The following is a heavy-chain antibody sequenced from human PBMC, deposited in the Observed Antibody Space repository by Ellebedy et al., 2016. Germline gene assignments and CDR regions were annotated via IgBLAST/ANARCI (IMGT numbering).Heavy chain of an antibody. Sequence: GESLKISCAASGFTFSEYWMYWVRRAPGKGLVCVARINGDGINSDYADSVKGRFTISRDNSKNTVYLLMNSLRAEDTALYYCARAHGSEVGRSYSFWGQGTLVSVSS. CDR2: INGDGINS. CDR3: ARAHGSEVGRSYSF. D-gene: IGHD2-15*01. J-gene: IGHJ4*02. CDR1: GFTFSEYW. V-gene: IGHV3-74*01.